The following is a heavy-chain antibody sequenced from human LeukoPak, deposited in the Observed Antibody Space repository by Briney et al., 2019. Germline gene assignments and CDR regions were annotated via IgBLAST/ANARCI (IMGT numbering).Heavy chain of an antibody. CDR3: ARDLGYSGFDWAP. D-gene: IGHD5-12*01. V-gene: IGHV4-4*02. J-gene: IGHJ5*02. Sequence: SGTLSLTCAVSGGSISSSNWWSWVRQPPGKGLEWIGEIYHSGSTNYNPSLKSRVTISVDTSKNQFSLKLSSVTAADTAVYYCARDLGYSGFDWAPWGQGTLVTVSS. CDR2: IYHSGST. CDR1: GGSISSSNW.